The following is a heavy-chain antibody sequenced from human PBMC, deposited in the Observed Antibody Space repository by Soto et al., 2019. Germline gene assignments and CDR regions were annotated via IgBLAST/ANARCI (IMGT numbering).Heavy chain of an antibody. J-gene: IGHJ4*02. D-gene: IGHD3-9*01. Sequence: EVQLLESGGGLVQPGGSLRLSCAASGFTFSSYAMSWVRQAPGKGLEWVSAISGSGGSTYYADSVKGRFTISRDNTKNRLNVKMNSLRPVDRVIYYCAKVSYLAGDILSGYSCWGFDFWGQGTLVTVSS. CDR2: ISGSGGST. CDR3: AKVSYLAGDILSGYSCWGFDF. CDR1: GFTFSSYA. V-gene: IGHV3-23*01.